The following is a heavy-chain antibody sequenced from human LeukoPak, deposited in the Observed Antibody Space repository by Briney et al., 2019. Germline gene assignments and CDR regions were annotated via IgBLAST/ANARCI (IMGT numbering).Heavy chain of an antibody. CDR2: INSDGSST. CDR3: ARVGYYYDSSGYFPFEYFQH. V-gene: IGHV3-74*01. CDR1: GFTFSSYA. J-gene: IGHJ1*01. Sequence: PGGSLRLSCAASGFTFSSYAMSWVRQAPGKGLVWVSRINSDGSSTSYADSVKGRFTISRDNAKNTLYLQMNSLRAEDTAVYYCARVGYYYDSSGYFPFEYFQHWGQGTLVTVSS. D-gene: IGHD3-22*01.